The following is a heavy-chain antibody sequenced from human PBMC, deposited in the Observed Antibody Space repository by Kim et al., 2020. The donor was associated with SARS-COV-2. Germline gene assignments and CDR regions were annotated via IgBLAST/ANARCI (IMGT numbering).Heavy chain of an antibody. CDR3: ARGLGDNLNYYYDSSGYYNWFDP. D-gene: IGHD3-22*01. V-gene: IGHV4-59*13. J-gene: IGHJ5*02. Sequence: SETLSLTCTVSGGSISSYYWSWIRQPPGKGLEWIGYIYYSGSTNYNPSLKSRVTISVDTSKNQFSLKLSSVTAADTAVYYCARGLGDNLNYYYDSSGYYNWFDPWGQGTLVTVSS. CDR2: IYYSGST. CDR1: GGSISSYY.